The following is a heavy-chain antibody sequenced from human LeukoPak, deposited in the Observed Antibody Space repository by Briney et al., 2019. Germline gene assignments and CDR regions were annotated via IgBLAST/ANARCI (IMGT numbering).Heavy chain of an antibody. CDR1: GGSFSGYY. CDR2: INHSGST. D-gene: IGHD2-2*01. Sequence: SSETLSLTCAVYGGSFSGYYWSWIRQPPGKGLEWIGEINHSGSTNYNPSLKSRVTISVDTSKNQFSLKLSSVTAADTAVYYCARIVVVPAAGRNFDYWGQGTLVTVSS. V-gene: IGHV4-34*01. CDR3: ARIVVVPAAGRNFDY. J-gene: IGHJ4*02.